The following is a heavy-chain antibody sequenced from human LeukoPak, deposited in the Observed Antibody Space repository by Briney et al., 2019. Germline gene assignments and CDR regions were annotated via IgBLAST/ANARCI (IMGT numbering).Heavy chain of an antibody. CDR2: ISSSSSYI. CDR1: GFTFSSYS. D-gene: IGHD5-24*01. CDR3: ARVRDGYNSGAFDI. Sequence: GGSLRLSCAASGFTFSSYSMNWVRQAPGKGLEWVSSISSSSSYIYYADSVKGRFTISRDNAKNSLYLQMNSLRAEDTAVYYCARVRDGYNSGAFDIWGQGTTVTVSS. J-gene: IGHJ3*02. V-gene: IGHV3-21*01.